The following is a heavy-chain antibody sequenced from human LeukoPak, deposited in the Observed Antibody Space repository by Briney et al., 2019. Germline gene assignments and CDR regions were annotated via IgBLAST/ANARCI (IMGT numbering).Heavy chain of an antibody. CDR2: ILASGSPT. CDR3: ARDFLRDLPAAIPIDY. D-gene: IGHD2-2*01. Sequence: PGGSLRLSCAASGFNFNSYTMNWVRQAPGKGLQWVANILASGSPTYYADSVKGRFTISRDNPKNTLYLEMNSLRAEDTAVYYCARDFLRDLPAAIPIDYWGQGTLVTVSS. J-gene: IGHJ4*02. CDR1: GFNFNSYT. V-gene: IGHV3-23*01.